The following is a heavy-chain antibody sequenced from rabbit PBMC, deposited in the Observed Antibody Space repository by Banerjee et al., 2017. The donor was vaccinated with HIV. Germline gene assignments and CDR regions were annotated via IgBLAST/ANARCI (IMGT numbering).Heavy chain of an antibody. D-gene: IGHD6-1*01. CDR3: ARGVYAGYADYGYVPYYFNL. V-gene: IGHV1S45*01. Sequence: QEQLVESGGGLVQPEGSLTLTCTASGFTLSSSYYMCWVRQAPGKGLEWIGCIYTDSGSAYYASWAKGRFTISKTSSTTVTLQMTSLTAADTATYFCARGVYAGYADYGYVPYYFNLWGPGTLVTVS. CDR1: GFTLSSSYY. J-gene: IGHJ4*01. CDR2: IYTDSGSA.